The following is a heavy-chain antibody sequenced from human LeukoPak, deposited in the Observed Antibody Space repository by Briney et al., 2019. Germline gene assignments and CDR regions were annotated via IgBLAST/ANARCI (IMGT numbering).Heavy chain of an antibody. CDR3: AGRRVLDASFDY. CDR2: IYSGDNT. J-gene: IGHJ4*02. Sequence: GGSLRLSCAASGFTVSNYYMSWVRRAPGKGLEWVSVIYSGDNTYYVESVKGRFTISRDNSKNTLFLQMNRLRAEDTAVYYCAGRRVLDASFDYWGQGTLVTVSS. CDR1: GFTVSNYY. V-gene: IGHV3-66*02. D-gene: IGHD3-16*01.